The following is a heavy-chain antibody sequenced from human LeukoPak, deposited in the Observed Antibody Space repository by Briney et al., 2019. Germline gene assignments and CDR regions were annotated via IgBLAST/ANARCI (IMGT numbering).Heavy chain of an antibody. D-gene: IGHD3-22*01. CDR1: GYTFTSYG. V-gene: IGHV1-18*01. CDR2: ISAYNGNT. Sequence: ASVKVSCKASGYTFTSYGISWVRQAPGQGLELMGWISAYNGNTNYAQKLQGRVTMTTDTSTSTAYMELRSLRSDDTAVYYCARENYYDSSGYFNRSQFDYWGQGTLVTVSS. CDR3: ARENYYDSSGYFNRSQFDY. J-gene: IGHJ4*02.